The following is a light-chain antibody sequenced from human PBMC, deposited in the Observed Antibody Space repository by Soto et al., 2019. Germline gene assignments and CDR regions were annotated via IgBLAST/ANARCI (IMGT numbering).Light chain of an antibody. CDR1: SSDIGGYNY. Sequence: QPVLTQPASVSGSPGQSITISCTGTSSDIGGYNYVSWYRQHPGNAPKLLIYDVTHRPAGVSSRFSGSKSGSTASLTISGLQAEDEADYFCTSYTGTTTLYVFGTGTKLTVL. V-gene: IGLV2-14*03. CDR2: DVT. CDR3: TSYTGTTTLYV. J-gene: IGLJ1*01.